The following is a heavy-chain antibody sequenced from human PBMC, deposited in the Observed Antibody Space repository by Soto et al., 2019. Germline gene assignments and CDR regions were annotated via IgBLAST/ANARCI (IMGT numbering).Heavy chain of an antibody. CDR2: INPQTGGT. V-gene: IGHV1-2*02. Sequence: ASVEVSCKASGYTFTGYYIHWVREAPGQGLEWMGWINPQTGGTSYAQKFRGRVTLSRDTSINTAYLELSRLRFDDAAVYFCARERYQVISDGMDVWGQGTTVTVSS. D-gene: IGHD2-2*01. CDR1: GYTFTGYY. J-gene: IGHJ6*02. CDR3: ARERYQVISDGMDV.